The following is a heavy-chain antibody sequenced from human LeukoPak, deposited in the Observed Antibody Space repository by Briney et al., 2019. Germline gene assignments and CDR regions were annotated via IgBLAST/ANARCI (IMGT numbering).Heavy chain of an antibody. J-gene: IGHJ4*02. Sequence: SETLSLTCTVSGGSISSSSYYWGWIRQPPGKGLEWIGSIYYSGSTYYNPSLKSRVTISVDTSKNQFSLKLSSVTAADTAVYYCARGSTHYFDYWGQGTLVTVSS. CDR3: ARGSTHYFDY. CDR1: GGSISSSSYY. D-gene: IGHD6-6*01. CDR2: IYYSGST. V-gene: IGHV4-39*01.